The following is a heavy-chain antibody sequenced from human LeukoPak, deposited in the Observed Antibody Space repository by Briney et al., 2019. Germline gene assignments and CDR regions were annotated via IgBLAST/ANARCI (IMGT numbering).Heavy chain of an antibody. CDR2: IGTAGDT. Sequence: GGSLRLSCAASGLTFSSYDMHWVRQATGKGLEWVSAIGTAGDTYYPGSVNGRFTISRENAKNSLYLQMNSLRAGDTAVYYCARGRYSSSSGRYFDLWGRGTLVTVSS. CDR1: GLTFSSYD. CDR3: ARGRYSSSSGRYFDL. J-gene: IGHJ2*01. D-gene: IGHD6-6*01. V-gene: IGHV3-13*01.